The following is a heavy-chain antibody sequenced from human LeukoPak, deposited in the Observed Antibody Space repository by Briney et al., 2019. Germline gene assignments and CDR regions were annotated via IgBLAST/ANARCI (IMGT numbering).Heavy chain of an antibody. V-gene: IGHV1-2*04. J-gene: IGHJ3*02. D-gene: IGHD6-13*01. Sequence: ASVKVSCKASGYTFTGYYMHWVRQAPGQGLEWMGWINPNSGGTNYAQKFQGWVTMTRDTSISTACMELSRLRSDDTAVYYCARGGYSIAAAGSYAFDIWGQGTMVTVSS. CDR3: ARGGYSIAAAGSYAFDI. CDR2: INPNSGGT. CDR1: GYTFTGYY.